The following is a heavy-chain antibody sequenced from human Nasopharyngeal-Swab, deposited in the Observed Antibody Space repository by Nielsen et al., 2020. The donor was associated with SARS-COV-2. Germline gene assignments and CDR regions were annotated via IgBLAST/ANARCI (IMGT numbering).Heavy chain of an antibody. CDR2: IIPILGIA. CDR1: GGTFSSYA. J-gene: IGHJ2*01. D-gene: IGHD5-18*01. Sequence: SVKVSCKASGGTFSSYAISWVRQAPGQGLEWMGRIIPILGIANYAQKFQDRVTITADKSTSTAYMELSSLRSEDTAVYYCARGDSYGASWYFDLWGRGTLVTVSS. V-gene: IGHV1-69*04. CDR3: ARGDSYGASWYFDL.